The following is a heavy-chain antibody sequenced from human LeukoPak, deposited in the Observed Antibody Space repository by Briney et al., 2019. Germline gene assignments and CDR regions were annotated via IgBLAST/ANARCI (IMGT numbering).Heavy chain of an antibody. CDR2: IIPIFGTA. D-gene: IGHD3-3*01. CDR3: ASPSKEWFVAYYYYYMDV. J-gene: IGHJ6*03. Sequence: GASVKVSCKASGGTFSSYAISWVRQAPGQGLEWMGGIIPIFGTANYAQKFQGRVTITTDESTSTAYMELSSLRSEDTAVYYCASPSKEWFVAYYYYYMDVWGKGTTVTVSS. CDR1: GGTFSSYA. V-gene: IGHV1-69*05.